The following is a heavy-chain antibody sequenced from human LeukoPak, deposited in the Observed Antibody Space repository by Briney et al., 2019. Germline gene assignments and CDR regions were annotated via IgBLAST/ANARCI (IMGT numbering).Heavy chain of an antibody. D-gene: IGHD6-6*01. V-gene: IGHV4-4*07. CDR3: ARVQVEYSSSSDAYYYYYYMDV. Sequence: SETLSLTCAVSGGPISSYYWSWIRQPAGKGLEWIGRIYTSGSTNYNPSLKSRVTMSVDTSKNQFSLKLSSVTAADTAVYYYARVQVEYSSSSDAYYYYYYMDVWGKGTTVTVSS. CDR1: GGPISSYY. J-gene: IGHJ6*03. CDR2: IYTSGST.